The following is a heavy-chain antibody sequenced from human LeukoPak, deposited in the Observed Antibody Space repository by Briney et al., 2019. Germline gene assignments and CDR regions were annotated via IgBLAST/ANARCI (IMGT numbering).Heavy chain of an antibody. CDR1: GFTVSYNC. CDR3: ARDSSSSWTSNYFDY. J-gene: IGHJ4*02. Sequence: GGSLSLSCAASGFTVSYNCMSWVRQAPAKGLEWVSVIYDGGSTYYAESVKGRFTISRDNSKNTLYLQMNSLRAEDTAVYYCARDSSSSWTSNYFDYWGQGTLVTVSS. D-gene: IGHD6-13*01. V-gene: IGHV3-66*01. CDR2: IYDGGST.